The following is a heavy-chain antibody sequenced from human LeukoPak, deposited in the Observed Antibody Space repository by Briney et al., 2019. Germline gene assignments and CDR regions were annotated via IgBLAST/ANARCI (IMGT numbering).Heavy chain of an antibody. J-gene: IGHJ4*02. V-gene: IGHV3-7*03. CDR2: INQDGTEK. Sequence: GGSLRLSCAASGFTFSSYSMNWVRQAPGEGLEWVAKINQDGTEKAYVDSVRGRFTISRDNAKNSLFLQMNSLRAEDTAVYYCARGPLIAAAGTWWGQGTLVTVSS. CDR1: GFTFSSYS. D-gene: IGHD6-13*01. CDR3: ARGPLIAAAGTW.